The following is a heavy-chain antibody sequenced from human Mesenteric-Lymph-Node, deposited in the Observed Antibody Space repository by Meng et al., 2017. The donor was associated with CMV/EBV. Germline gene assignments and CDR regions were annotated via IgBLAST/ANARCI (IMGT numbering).Heavy chain of an antibody. D-gene: IGHD2-2*01. CDR3: ARRIEYTSSRDANQGDY. Sequence: SRFTCRINYLCWFRQAPGRGLEWVSNIYSDGTTNYAGSVRGRFTMSRDISNDMVFLQMNSLRAEDTAVYYCARRIEYTSSRDANQGDYWGQGTLVTVSS. CDR2: IYSDGTT. V-gene: IGHV3-66*01. J-gene: IGHJ4*02. CDR1: RFTCRINY.